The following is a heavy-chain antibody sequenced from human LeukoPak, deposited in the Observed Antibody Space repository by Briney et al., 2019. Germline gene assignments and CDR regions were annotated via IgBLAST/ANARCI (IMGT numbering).Heavy chain of an antibody. CDR3: ARDVVAVPGSDNWFDP. D-gene: IGHD6-19*01. CDR1: GGSLSGFY. V-gene: IGHV4-59*01. Sequence: PSETLSLTCTVSGGSLSGFYWSWIRQSPRLGLEWIGLTYSDGSTMYNPSLTSRVTISVDTSTNQISLRLTSVTAADTAIYYCARDVVAVPGSDNWFDPWGQGTLVTVSS. CDR2: TYSDGST. J-gene: IGHJ5*02.